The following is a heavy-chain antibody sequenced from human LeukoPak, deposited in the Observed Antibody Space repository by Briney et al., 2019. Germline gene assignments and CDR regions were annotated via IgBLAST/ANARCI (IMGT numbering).Heavy chain of an antibody. CDR3: AKYAPPTTVATRYFDY. D-gene: IGHD4-23*01. J-gene: IGHJ4*02. CDR2: IGGGGGGI. V-gene: IGHV3-23*01. CDR1: GLTFSNYA. Sequence: PGGPLRLSCAASGLTFSNYAMTWVRQAPGKGLEWISVIGGGGGGIQYADSVQGRFTISRDNSKNTLYLQMNSLRVEDTAVYYCAKYAPPTTVATRYFDYWGQGIVVTVS.